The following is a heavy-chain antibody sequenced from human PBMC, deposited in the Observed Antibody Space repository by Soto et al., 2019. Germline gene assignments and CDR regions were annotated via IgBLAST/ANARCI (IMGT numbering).Heavy chain of an antibody. CDR2: ILNDGSNR. V-gene: IGHV3-33*01. Sequence: QVQLVESGGDVVQPGRSLRLSCAASEFTFSNYGMHWVRQAPGKGMEWVAVILNDGSNRYHADSVKDRFTISRDNSKNTLYLQMNSLRAEDTAVYYCARDDEYSGNGMDVWGQGTRVTVS. D-gene: IGHD3-10*01. J-gene: IGHJ6*02. CDR1: EFTFSNYG. CDR3: ARDDEYSGNGMDV.